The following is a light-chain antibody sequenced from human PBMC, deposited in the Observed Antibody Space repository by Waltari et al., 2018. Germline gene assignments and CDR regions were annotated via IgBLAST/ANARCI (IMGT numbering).Light chain of an antibody. CDR2: DVS. J-gene: IGLJ1*01. V-gene: IGLV2-14*01. Sequence: QSALTQPASVSGSPGQSITISCTGTSSDVGGYNYVSWYQQHPANVPKLMIYDVSNRPSEISNRFSGSKSGNTASLTISGLQADDEADYYCCSYTTSSTYVFGPGTKVTVL. CDR3: CSYTTSSTYV. CDR1: SSDVGGYNY.